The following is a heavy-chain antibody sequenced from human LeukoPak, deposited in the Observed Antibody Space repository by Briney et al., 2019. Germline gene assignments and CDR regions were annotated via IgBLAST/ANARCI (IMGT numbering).Heavy chain of an antibody. J-gene: IGHJ4*02. V-gene: IGHV4-30-2*01. CDR3: ARASYSSSWR. Sequence: PSETLSLTCAVSGGSISSGGYSWSWIRQPPGKGLEWIGYIYHSGSTYYNPSLKGRVTISVDRSKNQFSLKLSSVTAADTAVYYCARASYSSSWRWGQGTLVTVSS. CDR1: GGSISSGGYS. D-gene: IGHD6-13*01. CDR2: IYHSGST.